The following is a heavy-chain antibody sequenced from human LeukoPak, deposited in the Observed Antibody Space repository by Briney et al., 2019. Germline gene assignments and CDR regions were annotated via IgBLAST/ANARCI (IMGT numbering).Heavy chain of an antibody. D-gene: IGHD1-26*01. V-gene: IGHV4-39*06. CDR1: GASMKNNFYS. J-gene: IGHJ2*01. CDR2: FSNTENP. CDR3: ARELRLSDGTEWAYWYFDL. Sequence: SETLSLTCTVSGASMKNNFYSWAWIRQSPGKGPEWIGSFSNTENPDYNPSLRSRITILGDTSKNQFALKMTSVTAADTAAYYCARELRLSDGTEWAYWYFDLWGPATLVTVSS.